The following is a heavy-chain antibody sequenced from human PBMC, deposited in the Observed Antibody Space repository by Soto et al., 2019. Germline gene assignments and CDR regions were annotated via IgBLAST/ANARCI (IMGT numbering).Heavy chain of an antibody. Sequence: LSLTCTVSGGSISSYYWSWIRQPPGKGLEWIGYIYYSGSTNYNPSLKSRVTISVDTSKNQFSLKLSSVTAADTAVYYCARTGYYYDSSGYYYVHDYWGQGSLVTVSS. J-gene: IGHJ4*02. CDR3: ARTGYYYDSSGYYYVHDY. CDR2: IYYSGST. V-gene: IGHV4-59*01. CDR1: GGSISSYY. D-gene: IGHD3-22*01.